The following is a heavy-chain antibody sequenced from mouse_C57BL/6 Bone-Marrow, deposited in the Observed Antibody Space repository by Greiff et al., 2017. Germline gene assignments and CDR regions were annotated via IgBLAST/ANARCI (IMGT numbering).Heavy chain of an antibody. CDR1: GYSITSGYY. CDR2: ISYDGSN. V-gene: IGHV3-6*01. Sequence: EVKLMESGPGLVKPSQSLSLTCSVTGYSITSGYYWNWIRQFPGNKLEWMGYISYDGSNNYNPSLKNRISITRDTSKNQFFLKLNSVTTEDTATYYCAIEGIYYDYDWFAYWGQGTLVTVSA. J-gene: IGHJ3*01. D-gene: IGHD2-4*01. CDR3: AIEGIYYDYDWFAY.